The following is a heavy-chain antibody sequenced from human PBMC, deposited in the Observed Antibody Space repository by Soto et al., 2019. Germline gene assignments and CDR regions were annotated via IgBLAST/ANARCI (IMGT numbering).Heavy chain of an antibody. D-gene: IGHD3-9*01. V-gene: IGHV3-21*01. CDR1: GFTFSSYS. CDR2: ISSSSSYI. J-gene: IGHJ6*02. Sequence: KPGGSLRLSCAASGFTFSSYSMNWVRQAPGKGLEWVSSISSSSSYIYYADSVKGRFTISRDNAKNSLYLQMNSLRAEDTAVYYCARDILTGSPHGMDVWGQGTTVTVSS. CDR3: ARDILTGSPHGMDV.